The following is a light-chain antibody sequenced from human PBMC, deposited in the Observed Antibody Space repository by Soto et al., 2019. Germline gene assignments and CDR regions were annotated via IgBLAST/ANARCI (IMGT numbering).Light chain of an antibody. J-gene: IGLJ2*01. V-gene: IGLV2-14*01. CDR3: SSYTGSSTVV. CDR1: SSDVGGYNF. CDR2: EVS. Sequence: QSALTQPASVSGSPGQSVTISCTGTSSDVGGYNFVSWYQQHPDKAPKLIIYEVSSRPSGVSNRFSGSKSGNTASLTISGRQAEDEADYYCSSYTGSSTVVFGGGTKLTVL.